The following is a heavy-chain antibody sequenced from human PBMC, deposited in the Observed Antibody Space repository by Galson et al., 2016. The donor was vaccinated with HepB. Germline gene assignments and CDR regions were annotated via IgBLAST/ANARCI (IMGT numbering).Heavy chain of an antibody. J-gene: IGHJ4*02. V-gene: IGHV3-21*04. CDR2: ISYILSDV. CDR3: AKGSDYYGWGSYPYYFDY. CDR1: GFTFSYFT. Sequence: SLRLSCAASGFTFSYFTMNWVRQAPGKGLEWVSSISYILSDVYYADSVKGRFTISRDNSKNTLFLQMNSLRVEDMAVYYCAKGSDYYGWGSYPYYFDYWGQGTLVTVSS. D-gene: IGHD3-10*01.